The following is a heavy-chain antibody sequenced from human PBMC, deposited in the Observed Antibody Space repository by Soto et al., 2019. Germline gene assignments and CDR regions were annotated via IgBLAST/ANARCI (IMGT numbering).Heavy chain of an antibody. CDR2: ISWNSGRI. J-gene: IGHJ4*02. Sequence: EVRLVESGGGLVQPGRSLRLACAASGFTFDDYAMHWVRQGPGKGLEWVSGISWNSGRIDYADSVKGRFTISRDNAKKSLYLQMNSLRGEDTALYYCAKDIREYGSGWTYVDSWGQGNLVTVSS. CDR3: AKDIREYGSGWTYVDS. CDR1: GFTFDDYA. V-gene: IGHV3-9*01. D-gene: IGHD6-19*01.